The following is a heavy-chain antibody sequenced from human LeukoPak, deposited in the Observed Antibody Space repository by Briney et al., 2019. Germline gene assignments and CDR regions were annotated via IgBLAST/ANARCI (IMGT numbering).Heavy chain of an antibody. V-gene: IGHV1-24*01. CDR1: GYTLTELS. J-gene: IGHJ4*02. CDR2: FDPEDGET. Sequence: ASVKVSCKVSGYTLTELSMHWVRQAPGKGLEWMGGFDPEDGETIYAQKFQGRVTMTEDTSTDTAYMELSSLRSEDTAVYYCATDLNYYDSSGYWGQGTLVTVSS. D-gene: IGHD3-22*01. CDR3: ATDLNYYDSSGY.